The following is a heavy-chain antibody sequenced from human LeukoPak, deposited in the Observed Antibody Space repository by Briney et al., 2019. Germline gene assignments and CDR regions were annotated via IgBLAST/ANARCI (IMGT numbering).Heavy chain of an antibody. D-gene: IGHD3-16*01. Sequence: SETLSLTCAVYGGSFSGYYWSWIRQPPGKGLERIGFIYYSGSTSYNPSLKSRVTISVDTSKRQFSLKLTSATPADTAVYFCAGGSSSAAGYYYGMDVWGQGATVTVSS. CDR1: GGSFSGYY. J-gene: IGHJ6*02. CDR3: AGGSSSAAGYYYGMDV. V-gene: IGHV4-59*01. CDR2: IYYSGST.